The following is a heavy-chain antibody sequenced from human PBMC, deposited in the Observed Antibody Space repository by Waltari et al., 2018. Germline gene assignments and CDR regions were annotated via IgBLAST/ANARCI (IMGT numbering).Heavy chain of an antibody. CDR2: IYSSGTT. D-gene: IGHD3-10*01. V-gene: IGHV4-61*02. J-gene: IGHJ4*02. CDR3: VRDWGGDDSGSV. CDR1: GVSISSGTYY. Sequence: QVQLQESGPRLVKPSQTLSLTCTVSGVSISSGTYYWSWIRQSAGWGLEWIGRIYSSGTTKYNPSLKSRVSISIDRSKNQFFVRLTSATAADSAIYYCVRDWGGDDSGSVWGRGAPVTVSS.